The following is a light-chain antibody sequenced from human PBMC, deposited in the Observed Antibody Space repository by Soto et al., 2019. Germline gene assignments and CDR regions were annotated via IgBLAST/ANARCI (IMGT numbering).Light chain of an antibody. V-gene: IGKV3-15*01. Sequence: EIVMTQSPATLSVSPGERSTLSCRASQSVSSNLAWYQQEPGQAPRLXXYDASTRATGIPARFSGSGSGTEFTLTISSLQSEDFAAYYCQQYNNWPPITFGQGTRLDIK. CDR2: DAS. J-gene: IGKJ5*01. CDR3: QQYNNWPPIT. CDR1: QSVSSN.